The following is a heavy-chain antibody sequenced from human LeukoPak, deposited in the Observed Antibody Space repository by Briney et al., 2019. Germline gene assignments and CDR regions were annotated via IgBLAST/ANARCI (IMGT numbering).Heavy chain of an antibody. D-gene: IGHD3-22*01. Sequence: ASVEVSCKVSGYTLTELSMHWVRQAPGKGLEWMGGFDPEDGETIYAQKFQGRVTMTEDTSTDTAYMELSSLKSEDTAVYYRATGYNYYDSGGYGLWGQGTLVTVSS. J-gene: IGHJ4*02. CDR1: GYTLTELS. V-gene: IGHV1-24*01. CDR3: ATGYNYYDSGGYGL. CDR2: FDPEDGET.